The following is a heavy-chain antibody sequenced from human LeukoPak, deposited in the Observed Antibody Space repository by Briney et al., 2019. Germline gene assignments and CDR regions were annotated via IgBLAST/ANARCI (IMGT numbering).Heavy chain of an antibody. Sequence: ASVKVSCKASGGTFSSYAISWVRQAPGQGLEWMGWINPNSGGTNYAQKFQGRVTMTRDTSISTAYMELSRLRSDDTAVYYCARGDALYYYYYYMDVWGKGTTVTVSS. CDR2: INPNSGGT. J-gene: IGHJ6*03. V-gene: IGHV1-2*02. CDR1: GGTFSSYA. CDR3: ARGDALYYYYYYMDV.